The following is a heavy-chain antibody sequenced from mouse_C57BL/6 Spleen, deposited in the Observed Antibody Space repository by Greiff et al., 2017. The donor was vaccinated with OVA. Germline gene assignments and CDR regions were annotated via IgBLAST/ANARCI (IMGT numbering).Heavy chain of an antibody. CDR1: GFTFSDYG. CDR2: ISSGSSTI. J-gene: IGHJ4*01. CDR3: ARVSLYYYAMDY. V-gene: IGHV5-17*01. D-gene: IGHD6-1*01. Sequence: EVKVVESGGGLVKPGGSLKLSCAASGFTFSDYGMHWVRQAPEKGLEWVAYISSGSSTIYYADTVKGRFTISRDNAKNTLFLQMTSLRSEDTAMYYCARVSLYYYAMDYWGQGTSVTVSS.